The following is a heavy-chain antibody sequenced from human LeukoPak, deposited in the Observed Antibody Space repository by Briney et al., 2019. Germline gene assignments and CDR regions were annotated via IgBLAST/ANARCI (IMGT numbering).Heavy chain of an antibody. D-gene: IGHD2-15*01. CDR2: IYYSGST. CDR3: ARLVVVVVAATTTVAFDI. J-gene: IGHJ3*02. Sequence: SETLSLTCTVSGGSISSYYWSWIRQPPGKGLEWIGYIYYSGSTNYNPSLKSRVTISVDTSKNQFSLKLSSVTAADTAVYYCARLVVVVVAATTTVAFDIWGQGTMVTVSS. CDR1: GGSISSYY. V-gene: IGHV4-59*01.